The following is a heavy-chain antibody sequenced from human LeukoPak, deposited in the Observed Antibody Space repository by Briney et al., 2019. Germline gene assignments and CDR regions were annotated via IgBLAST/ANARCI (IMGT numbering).Heavy chain of an antibody. D-gene: IGHD3-10*01. CDR1: GFTFSSYS. CDR2: ISSSSSYI. J-gene: IGHJ3*02. Sequence: GGSLRLSCAASGFTFSSYSMNWVRQAPGKGLEWVSSISSSSSYIYYADSVKGRLTISRDNAKNSLYLQMNSLRAEDTAVYYCARDLPEGSGSPHAFDIWGQGTMVTVSS. CDR3: ARDLPEGSGSPHAFDI. V-gene: IGHV3-21*01.